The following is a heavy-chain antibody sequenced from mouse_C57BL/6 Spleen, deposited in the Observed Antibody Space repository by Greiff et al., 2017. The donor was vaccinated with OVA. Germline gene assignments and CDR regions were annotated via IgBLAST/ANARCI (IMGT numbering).Heavy chain of an antibody. J-gene: IGHJ1*03. D-gene: IGHD2-1*01. V-gene: IGHV1-74*01. CDR1: GYTFTSYW. CDR3: AIEGDGNYDWYFDV. Sequence: QVHVKQPGAELVKPGASVKVSCKASGYTFTSYWMHWVKQRPGQGLEWIGRIHPSDSDTNYNQKFKGKATLIVDKSSSTAYMQLSSLTSEDSAVYYCAIEGDGNYDWYFDVWGTGTTVTVSS. CDR2: IHPSDSDT.